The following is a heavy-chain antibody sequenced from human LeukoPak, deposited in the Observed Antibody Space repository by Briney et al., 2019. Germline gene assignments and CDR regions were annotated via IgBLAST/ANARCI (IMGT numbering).Heavy chain of an antibody. CDR3: ARDGGSGWRGTVRF. D-gene: IGHD6-19*01. J-gene: IGHJ3*01. V-gene: IGHV3-30*03. Sequence: GRSLRLSCAASGFTFSTYGMHWVRQAPGKGLEWVAVTAFNGSNNDYVTSYANSVKGRFTISRDNSENTLYLQMSSLRAEDTAVYYCARDGGSGWRGTVRFWGQGTMLIVSS. CDR2: TAFNGSNNDYVT. CDR1: GFTFSTYG.